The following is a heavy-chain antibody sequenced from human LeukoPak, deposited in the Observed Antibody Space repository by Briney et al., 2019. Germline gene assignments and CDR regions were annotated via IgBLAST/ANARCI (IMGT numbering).Heavy chain of an antibody. V-gene: IGHV3-66*01. CDR2: IYSGGST. CDR3: ARDPEPEEYGSEYGSGSW. CDR1: GFTVSSNY. J-gene: IGHJ4*02. Sequence: GGSLRLSCAASGFTVSSNYMGWVREAPGEGLEWVSVIYSGGSTYYADSVKGRFTISRDNSKNTLYLQMNSLRAEDTAVYYCARDPEPEEYGSEYGSGSWWGQGTLVTVSS. D-gene: IGHD3-10*01.